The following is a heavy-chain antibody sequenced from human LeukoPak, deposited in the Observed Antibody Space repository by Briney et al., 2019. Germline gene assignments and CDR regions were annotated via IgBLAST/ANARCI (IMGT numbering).Heavy chain of an antibody. V-gene: IGHV3-30*02. CDR1: GFTFSSYC. J-gene: IGHJ4*02. D-gene: IGHD3-10*01. CDR3: AKDPGLLWFGEYYFDY. CDR2: IRYDGSNK. Sequence: GGSLRLSCAGSGFTFSSYCMHWVRQAPGQGLEWVAFIRYDGSNKYYADSVKGRFTISRDNSKNTLYLQMNSLRAEDTAVYYCAKDPGLLWFGEYYFDYWGQGTLVTVSS.